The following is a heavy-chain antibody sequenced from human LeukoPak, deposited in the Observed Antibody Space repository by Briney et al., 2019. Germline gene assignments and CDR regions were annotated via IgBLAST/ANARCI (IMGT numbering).Heavy chain of an antibody. CDR3: ARSVVTLYWYFDL. J-gene: IGHJ2*01. CDR2: IYYSGST. CDR1: GGSISGYY. Sequence: PSETLSLTCTVSGGSISGYYYNWIRQPPGKGLEWIGYIYYSGSTNYNPSLKSRVTISLDTSKNQFSLKLSSVITADTAVYYCARSVVTLYWYFDLWGRGTLVTVSS. V-gene: IGHV4-59*01. D-gene: IGHD4-23*01.